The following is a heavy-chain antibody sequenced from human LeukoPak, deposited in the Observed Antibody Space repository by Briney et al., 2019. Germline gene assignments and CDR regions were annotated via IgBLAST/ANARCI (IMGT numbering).Heavy chain of an antibody. D-gene: IGHD2-2*02. Sequence: ASVKVSCKASGYTFTSYYMHWVRQAPGQGLEWMGIINPSGGSTSYAQKFQGRVTMTRDTSTSTVYMELSSLRSEDTAVYYCARGTVIVVVPAAIPDFDYWGQGTLVTVSS. CDR2: INPSGGST. V-gene: IGHV1-46*01. J-gene: IGHJ4*02. CDR3: ARGTVIVVVPAAIPDFDY. CDR1: GYTFTSYY.